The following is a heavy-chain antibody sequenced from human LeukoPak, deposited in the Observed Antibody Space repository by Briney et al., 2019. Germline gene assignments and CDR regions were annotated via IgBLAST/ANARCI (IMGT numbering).Heavy chain of an antibody. CDR3: ARVSSSSSPSYYYYYYMDV. D-gene: IGHD6-6*01. V-gene: IGHV4-59*01. CDR2: IYYSGST. Sequence: SETLSLTCTVSGGSISSYYWSWIRQPPGKGLEWIGYIYYSGSTNYNPSLKSRVTISVDTSKNQFSLKLSSVTAADTAVYYSARVSSSSSPSYYYYYYMDVWGKGTTVTVSS. J-gene: IGHJ6*03. CDR1: GGSISSYY.